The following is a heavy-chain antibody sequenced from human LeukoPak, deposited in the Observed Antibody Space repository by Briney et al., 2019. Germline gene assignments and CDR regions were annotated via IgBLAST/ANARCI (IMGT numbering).Heavy chain of an antibody. D-gene: IGHD6-13*01. CDR1: GGSFSGYY. CDR3: ARGVAAAYRWYFQH. CDR2: INHSGST. Sequence: PSETLSLTCAVHGGSFSGYYWSWIRQPPGKGLEWIGEINHSGSTNYNPSLKSRVTISVDTSKNQFSLKLSSVTAADTAVYYCARGVAAAYRWYFQHWGQGTLVTVSS. V-gene: IGHV4-34*01. J-gene: IGHJ1*01.